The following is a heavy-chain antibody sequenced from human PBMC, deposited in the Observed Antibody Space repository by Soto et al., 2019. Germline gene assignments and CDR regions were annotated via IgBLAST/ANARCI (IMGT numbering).Heavy chain of an antibody. D-gene: IGHD3-3*01. V-gene: IGHV1-46*03. CDR2: INPSGGST. CDR1: GYTFTSYY. J-gene: IGHJ6*03. CDR3: ARDGTYYDFWSGYYYYYYYMDV. Sequence: ASVKVSCKASGYTFTSYYMHWVRQAPGQGLEWMGIINPSGGSTSYAQKFQGRVTMTRDTSTSTVYMELSSLRSEDTAVYYCARDGTYYDFWSGYYYYYYYMDVWGKGTTVTVS.